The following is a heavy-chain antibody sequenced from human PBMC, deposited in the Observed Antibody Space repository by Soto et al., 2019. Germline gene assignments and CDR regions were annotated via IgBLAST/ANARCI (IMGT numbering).Heavy chain of an antibody. CDR3: AGGFGSGSYIAFDT. CDR1: GYTFSNYG. D-gene: IGHD3-10*01. Sequence: QVQLVQSGAEVKNPGASVKVSCKASGYTFSNYGISWVRQAPGQGLEWMGWISPYNGNTKYTQKFQGRVTMTTETSTSTAYMELRSPRSDDTAVFYCAGGFGSGSYIAFDTWGQGTMVTVSS. J-gene: IGHJ3*02. V-gene: IGHV1-18*01. CDR2: ISPYNGNT.